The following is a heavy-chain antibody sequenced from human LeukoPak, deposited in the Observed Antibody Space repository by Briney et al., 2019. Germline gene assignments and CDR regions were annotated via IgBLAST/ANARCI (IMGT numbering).Heavy chain of an antibody. CDR3: ARQGRGSSSYMEEFDY. J-gene: IGHJ4*02. CDR1: GGSISSSSYY. CDR2: IYYSGST. Sequence: PSETLSLTCTVPGGSISSSSYYWGWIRQPPGKGLEWIGIIYYSGSTYYNPSLKSRVTIFVDTSKNQFSLELISVTPADTAVYYCARQGRGSSSYMEEFDYWGQGTLVTVSS. V-gene: IGHV4-39*01. D-gene: IGHD6-13*01.